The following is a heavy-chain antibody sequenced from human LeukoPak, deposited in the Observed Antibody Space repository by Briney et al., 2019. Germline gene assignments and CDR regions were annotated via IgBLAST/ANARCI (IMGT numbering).Heavy chain of an antibody. V-gene: IGHV4-4*07. D-gene: IGHD6-13*01. CDR3: AKEGAAPGPDFDY. Sequence: PSETLSLTCTVSGASIRHYYWSWIRQPAGKGLEWIGRIDPSGSTNYNPSLKSRVTMSIDTSKNQFALKLNSVTAADTAVYYCAKEGAAPGPDFDYWGQGTLVSVSS. J-gene: IGHJ4*02. CDR1: GASIRHYY. CDR2: IDPSGST.